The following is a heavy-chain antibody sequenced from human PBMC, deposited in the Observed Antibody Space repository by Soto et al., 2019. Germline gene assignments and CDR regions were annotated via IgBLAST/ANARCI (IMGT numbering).Heavy chain of an antibody. CDR2: ISYDGSNK. J-gene: IGHJ4*02. CDR3: AKDGGYSYGYNWAYYFDY. Sequence: QVQLVESGGGVVQPGRSLRLSCAASGFTFSNYGMHWVRQAPGKGLEWVAVISYDGSNKYYADSVKGRFTISRDKSKNTLYLQMNSLRAEDTAVYHCAKDGGYSYGYNWAYYFDYWGQGTLVTVSS. D-gene: IGHD5-18*01. V-gene: IGHV3-30*18. CDR1: GFTFSNYG.